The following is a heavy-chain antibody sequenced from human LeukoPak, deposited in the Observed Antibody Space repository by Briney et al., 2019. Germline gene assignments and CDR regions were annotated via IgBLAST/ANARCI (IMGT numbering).Heavy chain of an antibody. V-gene: IGHV3-7*01. J-gene: IGHJ3*02. CDR3: ARVCSGGSCYPLGDAFDI. D-gene: IGHD2-15*01. CDR1: GFTFSSYW. Sequence: GGSLRLSYAASGFTFSSYWMSWVRQAPGKGLEWVANIKQDGSEKYYVDSVKGRFTISRDNAKNSLYLQMNSLRAEDTAVYYCARVCSGGSCYPLGDAFDIWGQGIMVTVSS. CDR2: IKQDGSEK.